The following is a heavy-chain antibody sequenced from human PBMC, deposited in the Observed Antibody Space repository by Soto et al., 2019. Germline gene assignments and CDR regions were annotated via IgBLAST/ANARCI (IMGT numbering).Heavy chain of an antibody. CDR3: AHIPRGYSYHFDY. Sequence: QITLKESGPTLVKPTQTLTLTCTFSGFSLTTRGVGVGWIRQPPGKALEWLALIYWDDDEGYSPSLKSRLTIHKDTSKTQVVRTMTTMHPVDTATYFCAHIPRGYSYHFDYWGQGTLVTVSS. D-gene: IGHD5-18*01. V-gene: IGHV2-5*02. CDR1: GFSLTTRGVG. J-gene: IGHJ4*02. CDR2: IYWDDDE.